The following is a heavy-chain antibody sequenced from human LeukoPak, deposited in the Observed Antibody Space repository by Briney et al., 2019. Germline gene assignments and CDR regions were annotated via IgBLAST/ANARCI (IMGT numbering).Heavy chain of an antibody. CDR3: AKDLSRAVAADWFDP. CDR1: GFTFSNYD. V-gene: IGHV3-23*01. CDR2: ISHSGGST. J-gene: IGHJ5*02. Sequence: GGSLRLSCAASGFTFSNYDMSWVRQAPGKGLEWVSSISHSGGSTYYADSVKGRFTISRDNSKNTLYLQMTNLRAADTAVYYCAKDLSRAVAADWFDPWDQGSLVTVSS. D-gene: IGHD6-19*01.